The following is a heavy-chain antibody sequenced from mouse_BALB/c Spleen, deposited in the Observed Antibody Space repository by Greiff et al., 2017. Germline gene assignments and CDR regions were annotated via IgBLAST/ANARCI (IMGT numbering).Heavy chain of an antibody. CDR1: GYSFTGYN. V-gene: IGHV1S135*01. CDR2: IDPYYGGT. CDR3: ARSRGSYGYEFAY. Sequence: VQLKESGPELEKPGASVKISCKASGYSFTGYNMNWVKQSNGKSLEWIGNIDPYYGGTSYNQKFKDKATLTVDKSSSTAYMQLSSPTSEDSAVYYCARSRGSYGYEFAYWGQGTLVTVSA. J-gene: IGHJ3*01. D-gene: IGHD2-2*01.